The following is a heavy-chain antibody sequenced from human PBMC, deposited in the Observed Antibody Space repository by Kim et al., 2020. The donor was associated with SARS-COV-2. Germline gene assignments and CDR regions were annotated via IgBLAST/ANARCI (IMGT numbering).Heavy chain of an antibody. J-gene: IGHJ6*02. Sequence: SETLSLTCAVSGGSISSSNWWSWVRQPPGKGLEWIGEIYHSGSTNYNPSLKSRVTISVDKSKNQFSLKLSSVTAADTAVYYCAREGGGGRITIFGVVISRGMDVWGQGTTVTVSS. V-gene: IGHV4-4*02. CDR3: AREGGGGRITIFGVVISRGMDV. CDR1: GGSISSSNW. D-gene: IGHD3-3*01. CDR2: IYHSGST.